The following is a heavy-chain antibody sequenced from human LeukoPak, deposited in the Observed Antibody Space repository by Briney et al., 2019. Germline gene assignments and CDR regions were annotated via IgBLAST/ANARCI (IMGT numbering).Heavy chain of an antibody. V-gene: IGHV5-51*01. CDR1: GYDFTTYW. CDR2: IYPDDSNT. Sequence: GESLKISCKASGYDFTTYWIAWVRQMPGKGLEWMGNIYPDDSNTRYSESFQGQVTISADKSISTAYLQWSSLQTSDTATYYCAKQGGPATIFDGGNGLDIWGLGTMVTVSS. J-gene: IGHJ3*02. D-gene: IGHD5-24*01. CDR3: AKQGGPATIFDGGNGLDI.